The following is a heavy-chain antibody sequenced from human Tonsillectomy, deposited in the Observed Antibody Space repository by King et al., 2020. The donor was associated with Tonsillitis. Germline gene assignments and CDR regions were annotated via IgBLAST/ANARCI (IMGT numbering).Heavy chain of an antibody. V-gene: IGHV4-39*01. J-gene: IGHJ4*02. CDR2: IYYSGST. Sequence: LQLQESGPGLVKPSETLSLACTVSCDSISSSTYYWGWIRQPPGKGLEWIGRIYYSGSTSYNPSLKGRVTLSVDTSKNQFSLKLRFVTAADTAVYYCARLGGVRDSDYGGGFDYWGQGTLVTVSS. CDR1: CDSISSSTYY. D-gene: IGHD4-17*01. CDR3: ARLGGVRDSDYGGGFDY.